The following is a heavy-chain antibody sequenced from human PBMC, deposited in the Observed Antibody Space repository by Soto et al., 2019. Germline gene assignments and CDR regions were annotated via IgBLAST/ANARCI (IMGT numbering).Heavy chain of an antibody. D-gene: IGHD2-2*01. Sequence: GASVKVSCKASGYTFTSYTMHWVRQAPGQRLEWMGWINAGNGNTKYSQKFQGRVTITRDTSASTAYMELSSLRSEDTAVYYCARDRNCSSTSCLNPWGQGTLVTVSS. CDR3: ARDRNCSSTSCLNP. CDR2: INAGNGNT. V-gene: IGHV1-3*01. J-gene: IGHJ5*02. CDR1: GYTFTSYT.